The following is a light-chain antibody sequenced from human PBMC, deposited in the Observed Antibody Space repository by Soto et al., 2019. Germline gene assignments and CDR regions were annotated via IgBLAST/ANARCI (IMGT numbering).Light chain of an antibody. CDR3: QQYNYFWT. CDR1: QSISSW. Sequence: DIPMTQSPSALSASLGDRVTITCRSSQSISSWLAWYQQKPGKAPRLLIYAASYLERGVPSRFSGSGSGTEFTLTISDLQPDDLGTYYCQQYNYFWTFGQGTTVAI. CDR2: AAS. V-gene: IGKV1-5*01. J-gene: IGKJ1*01.